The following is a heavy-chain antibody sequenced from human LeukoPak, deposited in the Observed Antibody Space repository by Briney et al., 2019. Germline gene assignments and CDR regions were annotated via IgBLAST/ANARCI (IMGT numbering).Heavy chain of an antibody. CDR2: IYSGGST. CDR1: GFTVSSNY. J-gene: IGHJ4*02. D-gene: IGHD3-3*01. CDR3: ATTTATRTFYDFWSGYYYFDY. Sequence: PGGSLRLSCAASGFTVSSNYMSWVRQAPGKGLEWVSVIYSGGSTYYADSVKGRFTISRDNSKNTLYLQMNSLRAEDTAVYYCATTTATRTFYDFWSGYYYFDYWGQGTLVTVSS. V-gene: IGHV3-53*01.